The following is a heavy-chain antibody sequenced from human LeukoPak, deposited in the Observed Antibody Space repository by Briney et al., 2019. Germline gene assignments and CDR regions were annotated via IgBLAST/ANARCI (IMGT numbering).Heavy chain of an antibody. J-gene: IGHJ6*04. D-gene: IGHD3-10*01. V-gene: IGHV3-23*01. Sequence: GGSLRLSCAASGFTFSSYAMSWVRQAPGKGLEWVSAISGSGGSTYYADSVKGRFTISRGNAKNSLYLQMNSLRAEDTAVYYCARDRDYGSGRDVWGKGTTVTVSS. CDR1: GFTFSSYA. CDR2: ISGSGGST. CDR3: ARDRDYGSGRDV.